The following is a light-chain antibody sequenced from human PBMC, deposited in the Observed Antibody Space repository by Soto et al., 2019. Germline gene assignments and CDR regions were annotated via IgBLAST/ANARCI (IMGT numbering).Light chain of an antibody. J-gene: IGKJ2*01. CDR3: QKYNSAPKT. V-gene: IGKV1-27*01. Sequence: DIQMTQSPSSLSASVGDRVTITCRASQDISNYLAWYQQKPGEVPKLLIYAASTLQKGVQSRFSGGGSGTLFILTISSLQPDDVAIYYCQKYNSAPKTFGRGIRLEIK. CDR1: QDISNY. CDR2: AAS.